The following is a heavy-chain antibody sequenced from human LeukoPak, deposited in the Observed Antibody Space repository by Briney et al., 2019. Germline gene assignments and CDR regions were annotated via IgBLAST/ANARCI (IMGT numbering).Heavy chain of an antibody. CDR3: ATDPGEWEPI. D-gene: IGHD1-26*01. CDR2: IKSKTDGGTS. V-gene: IGHV3-15*01. J-gene: IGHJ3*02. Sequence: GGSLRLSCATSGLTFTNAWMSWFRQAPGKGLEWVGRIKSKTDGGTSDYAAPVQGRFTISRDDSKNTLYLQMNSLEIEDTAVYYCATDPGEWEPIWGQGTMVTVSS. CDR1: GLTFTNAW.